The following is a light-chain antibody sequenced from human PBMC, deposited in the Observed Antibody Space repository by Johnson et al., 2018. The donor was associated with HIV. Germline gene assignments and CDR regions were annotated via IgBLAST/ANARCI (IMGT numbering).Light chain of an antibody. Sequence: QSVLTQPPSVSAAPGQKVTISCSGSSSNIGNNYVSWYQQLPGTAPKLLIYDNNRRPSGVPDRFSGSKSGTSATLGITGLQTGDEADYFCGTWDNSLPTAFFGTGTKVTVL. V-gene: IGLV1-51*01. J-gene: IGLJ1*01. CDR3: GTWDNSLPTAF. CDR2: DNN. CDR1: SSNIGNNY.